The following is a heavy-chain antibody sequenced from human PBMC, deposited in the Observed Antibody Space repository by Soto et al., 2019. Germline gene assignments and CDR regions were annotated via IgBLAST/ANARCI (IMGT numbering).Heavy chain of an antibody. J-gene: IGHJ6*02. CDR1: GGSISSSNW. CDR2: IYHSGST. Sequence: PSETLSLTCAVSGGSISSSNWWSWVRQPPGKGLEWIGEIYHSGSTNYNPSLKGRVTISVDKSKNQFSLKLSSVTAADTAVYYCARGGRRSPGMDVWGQGTTVTVSS. V-gene: IGHV4-4*02. CDR3: ARGGRRSPGMDV.